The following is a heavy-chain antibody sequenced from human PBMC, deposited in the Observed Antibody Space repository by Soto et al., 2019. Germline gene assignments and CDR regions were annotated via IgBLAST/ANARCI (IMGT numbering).Heavy chain of an antibody. CDR2: MNPNSGNT. D-gene: IGHD6-6*01. J-gene: IGHJ6*02. Sequence: ASVKVSCKASGYTFTSYDINWVRQATGQGLEWMGWMNPNSGNTGYAQKFQGRVTMTRNTSISTAYMELSSLRSEDTAVYYCARGRVAARRVYYYYYGMGVWGQGTTVTVSS. CDR1: GYTFTSYD. V-gene: IGHV1-8*01. CDR3: ARGRVAARRVYYYYYGMGV.